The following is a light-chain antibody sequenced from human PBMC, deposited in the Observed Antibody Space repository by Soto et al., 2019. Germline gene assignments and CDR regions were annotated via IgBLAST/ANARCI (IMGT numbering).Light chain of an antibody. Sequence: DIQMTQSPSSLSASVGDRVTITCRASQSISSYLNWYQQKPGKAPKLLIYAASSLQIGVPSRFSGSGSETDFTLSISRLQALDFAYYYCHNSYSTPQTFGQGTKVEIK. CDR2: AAS. J-gene: IGKJ1*01. CDR1: QSISSY. CDR3: HNSYSTPQT. V-gene: IGKV1-39*01.